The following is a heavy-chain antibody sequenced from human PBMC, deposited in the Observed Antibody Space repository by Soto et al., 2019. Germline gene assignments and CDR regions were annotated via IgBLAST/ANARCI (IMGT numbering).Heavy chain of an antibody. CDR2: IYYSGST. J-gene: IGHJ6*03. CDR3: ASQLSSSSSYYYYMDV. D-gene: IGHD6-6*01. Sequence: QVQLQESGPGLVKPSETLSLTCTVSGGSISSYYWSWIRQPPGKGLEWIGYIYYSGSTNYNPSLTSRVTKSVDTCKNQFPLKLSSVTAADTAVYYCASQLSSSSSYYYYMDVWGKGSTVTVS. V-gene: IGHV4-59*08. CDR1: GGSISSYY.